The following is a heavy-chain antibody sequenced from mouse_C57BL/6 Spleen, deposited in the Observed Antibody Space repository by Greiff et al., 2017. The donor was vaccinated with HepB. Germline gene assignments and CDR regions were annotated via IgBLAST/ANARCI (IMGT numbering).Heavy chain of an antibody. J-gene: IGHJ1*03. CDR2: ISSGSSTI. CDR3: ASFYYGSSYSYFDV. D-gene: IGHD1-1*01. V-gene: IGHV5-17*01. Sequence: EVHLVESGGGLVKPGGSLKLSCAASGFTFSDYGMHWVRQAPEKGLEWVAYISSGSSTIYYADTVKGRFTISRDNAKNTLFLQMTSLRSEDTAMYYCASFYYGSSYSYFDVWGTGTTVTVSS. CDR1: GFTFSDYG.